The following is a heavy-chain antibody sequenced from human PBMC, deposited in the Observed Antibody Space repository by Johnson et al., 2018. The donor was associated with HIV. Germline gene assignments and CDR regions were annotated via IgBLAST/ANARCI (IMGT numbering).Heavy chain of an antibody. V-gene: IGHV3-23*04. CDR2: ISGSGGST. Sequence: VQLVESGGGLVQPGGSLRLSCAASGFTFNNYWMHWVRQVPGKGLEWVSAISGSGGSTYYADSVKGRFTISRDNSKNTLYLQMNSLRAEDTAVYYCARDRWNYDDAFDIWGQGTMVTVSS. CDR1: GFTFNNYW. D-gene: IGHD1-7*01. J-gene: IGHJ3*02. CDR3: ARDRWNYDDAFDI.